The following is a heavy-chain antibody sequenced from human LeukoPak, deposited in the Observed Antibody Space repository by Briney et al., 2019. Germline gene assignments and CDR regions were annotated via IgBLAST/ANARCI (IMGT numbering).Heavy chain of an antibody. D-gene: IGHD1/OR15-1a*01. CDR3: ARDEQGSFDY. Sequence: PGGSLRLSCAASGFTFNSYWMHWVRQAPGKGLVWVSRINSDGNSAIYAESVRGRFTISRDNGKNTLYLQMNSLRAEDTAVYYCARDEQGSFDYWGQGTLVTVSS. V-gene: IGHV3-74*01. CDR2: INSDGNSA. J-gene: IGHJ4*02. CDR1: GFTFNSYW.